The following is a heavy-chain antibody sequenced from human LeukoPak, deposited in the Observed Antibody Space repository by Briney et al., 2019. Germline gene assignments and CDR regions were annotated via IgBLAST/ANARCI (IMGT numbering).Heavy chain of an antibody. V-gene: IGHV4-59*01. CDR3: ARDNPVPV. D-gene: IGHD6-6*01. J-gene: IGHJ4*02. Sequence: PSGTLSLTCTVSGGSISGSYWSWIRQPPGKGLEWIGYIYSSGTTRYNPSLKSRVTISVDTSKNQFSLNLSSMTAADTAVYYCARDNPVPVWGQGTLVTVSS. CDR2: IYSSGTT. CDR1: GGSISGSY.